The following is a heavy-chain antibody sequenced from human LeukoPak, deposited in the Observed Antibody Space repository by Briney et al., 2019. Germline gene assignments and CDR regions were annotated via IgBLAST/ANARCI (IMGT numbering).Heavy chain of an antibody. CDR2: IYYSGST. J-gene: IGHJ6*02. CDR3: ARDCSLYSSSRHYYYYGMDV. Sequence: SETLSLTCTVSGGSISSGGYYWSWIRQHPGKGLEWIGYIYYSGSTYYNPSLKSRVTISVDTSKNQFSLKLSSVTAADTAVYYCARDCSLYSSSRHYYYYGMDVWGQGTTVTVSS. D-gene: IGHD6-6*01. V-gene: IGHV4-31*03. CDR1: GGSISSGGYY.